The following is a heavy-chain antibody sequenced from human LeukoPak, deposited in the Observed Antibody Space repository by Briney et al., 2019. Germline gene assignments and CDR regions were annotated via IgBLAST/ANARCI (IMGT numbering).Heavy chain of an antibody. CDR2: ISYDGSNK. CDR3: ARDRNLHYYGMDV. Sequence: PGGSLRLSCAASGFTFSSYGMHWVRQAPGKGLEWVAVISYDGSNKYYADSVKGRFTISRDNSKNTLYLQMNSLRAEDTAVYYCARDRNLHYYGMDVWGQGTTVTVCS. V-gene: IGHV3-30*03. J-gene: IGHJ6*02. D-gene: IGHD1-14*01. CDR1: GFTFSSYG.